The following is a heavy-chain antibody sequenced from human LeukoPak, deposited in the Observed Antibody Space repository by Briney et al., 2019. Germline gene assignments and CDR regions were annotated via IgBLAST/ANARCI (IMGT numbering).Heavy chain of an antibody. CDR2: IYYSGYT. J-gene: IGHJ4*02. Sequence: SETLSLTCSVSGGSISSSSYYWGWIRQPPGKGLEWIGSIYYSGYTYYNPSLKSRVTMSVDTPKNQFSLKLSSVTAADTAVYYCARLSTVTTSFDYWGQGTLVTVSS. D-gene: IGHD4-17*01. V-gene: IGHV4-39*07. CDR1: GGSISSSSYY. CDR3: ARLSTVTTSFDY.